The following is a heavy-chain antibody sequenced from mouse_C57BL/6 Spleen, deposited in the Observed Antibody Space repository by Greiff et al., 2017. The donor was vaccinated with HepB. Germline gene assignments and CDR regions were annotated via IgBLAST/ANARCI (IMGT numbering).Heavy chain of an antibody. CDR1: GYTFTSYG. Sequence: VKLMESGAELARPGASVKLSCKASGYTFTSYGISWVKQRTGQGLEWIGEIYPRSGNTYYNEKFKGKATLTADKSSSTAYMELRSLTSEDAAVYFCYYGSSLYWGQGTTLTVSS. CDR3: YYGSSLY. CDR2: IYPRSGNT. J-gene: IGHJ2*01. V-gene: IGHV1-81*01. D-gene: IGHD1-1*01.